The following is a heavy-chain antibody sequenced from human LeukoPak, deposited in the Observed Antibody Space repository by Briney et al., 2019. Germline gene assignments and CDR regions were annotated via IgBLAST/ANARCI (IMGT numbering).Heavy chain of an antibody. Sequence: GASVKVSCKASGGTFSSYAISWVRQAPGQGLEWMRGIFPIFGTANYAQKFQGRVTITADESTSTAYMELSSLRSEDTAVYYCARFLKDYGDYESDYWGQGTLVTVSS. CDR3: ARFLKDYGDYESDY. D-gene: IGHD4-17*01. V-gene: IGHV1-69*13. CDR2: IFPIFGTA. CDR1: GGTFSSYA. J-gene: IGHJ4*02.